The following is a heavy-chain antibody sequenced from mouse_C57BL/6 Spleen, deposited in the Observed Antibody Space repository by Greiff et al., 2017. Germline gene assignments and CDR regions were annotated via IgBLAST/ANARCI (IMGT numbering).Heavy chain of an antibody. CDR3: ATPRV. V-gene: IGHV5-17*01. J-gene: IGHJ1*03. CDR1: GFTFSDYG. Sequence: EVKLVASGGGLVQPGGSLKLSCAASGFTFSDYGMHWVRQAPEKGLEWVAYISSGSRTIYYADTVKGRFTIYRDNAKNNLFLQMTTLRSEDTAMYDCATPRVWGTGTTGTVSS. CDR2: ISSGSRTI.